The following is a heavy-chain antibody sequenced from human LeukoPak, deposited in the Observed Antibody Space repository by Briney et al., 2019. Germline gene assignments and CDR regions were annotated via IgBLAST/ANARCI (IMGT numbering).Heavy chain of an antibody. CDR1: GFTFSSYS. J-gene: IGHJ4*02. CDR2: ISSSSSYI. CDR3: ARVRYYDSSGYP. D-gene: IGHD3-22*01. V-gene: IGHV3-21*01. Sequence: GGSLRLSCAASGFTFSSYSMNWVRQAPGKGLEWVSSISSSSSYIYYAGSVKGRFTISRDNAKNSLYLQMNSLRAEDTAVYYCARVRYYDSSGYPWGQGTLVTVSS.